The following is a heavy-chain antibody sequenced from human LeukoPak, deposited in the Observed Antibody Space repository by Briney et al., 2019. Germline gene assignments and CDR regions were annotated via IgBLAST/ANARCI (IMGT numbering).Heavy chain of an antibody. V-gene: IGHV1-8*01. D-gene: IGHD1-26*01. CDR2: MNPNSGNT. CDR3: ARTKVGATPFDY. CDR1: GYTFTSYD. J-gene: IGHJ4*02. Sequence: ASVTVSCKASGYTFTSYDINWVRQATGQGLEWMGWMNPNSGNTGYAQKFQGRVTVTRNTSISTAYMELSSLRSEDTAVYYCARTKVGATPFDYWGQGTLVTVSS.